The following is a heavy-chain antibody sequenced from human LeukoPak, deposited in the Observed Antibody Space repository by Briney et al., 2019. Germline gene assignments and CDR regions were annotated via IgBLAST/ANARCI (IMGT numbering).Heavy chain of an antibody. V-gene: IGHV4-38-2*02. CDR1: GYSISSGYY. CDR3: ARDTYYYYYMDV. Sequence: SETLSLTCTVSGYSISSGYYWGWIRQPPGKGLEWIRSIYHSGSTYYNPSLKSRVTISVDTSKNQFSLKLSSVTAADTAVYYCARDTYYYYYMDVWGKGTTVTVSS. CDR2: IYHSGST. J-gene: IGHJ6*03.